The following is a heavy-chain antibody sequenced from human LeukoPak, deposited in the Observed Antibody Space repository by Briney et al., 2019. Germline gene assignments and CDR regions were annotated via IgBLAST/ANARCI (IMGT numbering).Heavy chain of an antibody. CDR2: ISYDGSNK. CDR3: AGAMRGQQLVSFDY. Sequence: PGRSLRLSCAATGFTFSSYAMHWVRQAPGKGLEWVAVISYDGSNKYYADSVKGRFTISRDNSKNTLYLQMNSLRAEDTAVYYCAGAMRGQQLVSFDYWGQGTLVTVSS. J-gene: IGHJ4*02. CDR1: GFTFSSYA. D-gene: IGHD6-13*01. V-gene: IGHV3-30*04.